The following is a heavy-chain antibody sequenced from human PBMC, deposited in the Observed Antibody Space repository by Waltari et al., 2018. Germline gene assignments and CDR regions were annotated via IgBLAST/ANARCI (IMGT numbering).Heavy chain of an antibody. J-gene: IGHJ6*02. D-gene: IGHD1-1*01. CDR2: MNPNSGNT. V-gene: IGHV1-8*01. CDR1: GYTFPRYD. CDR3: ARGNGDDAPDDEGRDG. Sequence: QVPLVQSGAEVKKPGASVKVSCKASGYTFPRYDITWVRQATGQGLEWIGWMNPNSGNTGYAQKVQGRVTMTRNTARSTADRERSSRRAEDTDGEDGARGNGDDAPDDEGRDGGGQGTTGT.